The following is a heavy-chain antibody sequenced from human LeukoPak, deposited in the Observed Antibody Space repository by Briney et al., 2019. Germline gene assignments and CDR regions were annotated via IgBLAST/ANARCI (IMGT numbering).Heavy chain of an antibody. CDR3: AGNYGPYYFDY. CDR1: GFTFSDYA. Sequence: GGSLRLSCVASGFTFSDYAMHWVRQAPGKGLEWVAVISFDGTNHYYADSVKGRFTISRDDSKNTMSLQMNSLRAEDTAVYYCAGNYGPYYFDYWGQGTLVTVSS. D-gene: IGHD3-10*01. CDR2: ISFDGTNH. V-gene: IGHV3-30-3*01. J-gene: IGHJ4*02.